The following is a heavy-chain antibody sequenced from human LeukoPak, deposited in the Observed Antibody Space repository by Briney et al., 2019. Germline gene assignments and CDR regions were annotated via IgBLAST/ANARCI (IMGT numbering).Heavy chain of an antibody. Sequence: GGSLRLSCAASGFTFSSYWMHWVRQAPGKGLVWVSRINTDGSRTSYADSVKGRFTISRDNAKNSLYLQMNSLRAEDTAVYYCARDADYDFWSGSLDMDVWGKGTTVTVSS. D-gene: IGHD3-3*01. J-gene: IGHJ6*03. CDR2: INTDGSRT. V-gene: IGHV3-74*01. CDR3: ARDADYDFWSGSLDMDV. CDR1: GFTFSSYW.